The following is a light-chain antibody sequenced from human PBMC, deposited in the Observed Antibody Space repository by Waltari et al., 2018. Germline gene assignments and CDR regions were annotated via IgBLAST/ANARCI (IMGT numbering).Light chain of an antibody. Sequence: QSALTQPPSVSGSPGQSVTISCTGISTDVGGYDRVSWYQQSPGTAPKLMISDVSNRPYGVPDRFAGSKSGNTASLTISGLQAEDEADYYCNLYAGSSTLGVFGGGTKLTVL. CDR1: STDVGGYDR. CDR3: NLYAGSSTLGV. CDR2: DVS. V-gene: IGLV2-18*01. J-gene: IGLJ3*02.